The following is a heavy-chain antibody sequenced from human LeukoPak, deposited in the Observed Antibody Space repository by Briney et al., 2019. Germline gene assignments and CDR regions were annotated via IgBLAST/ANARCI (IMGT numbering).Heavy chain of an antibody. D-gene: IGHD3-3*01. Sequence: PSETLSLTCTVSGGSISSNYMSWVRQAPGKGLEWVSVIYSGGSTYYADSVKGRFTISRDNSKNTLYLQMNSLRAEDTAVYYCARDRSGYFQNWGQGTLVTVSS. CDR3: ARDRSGYFQN. J-gene: IGHJ1*01. V-gene: IGHV3-66*01. CDR1: GGSISSNY. CDR2: IYSGGST.